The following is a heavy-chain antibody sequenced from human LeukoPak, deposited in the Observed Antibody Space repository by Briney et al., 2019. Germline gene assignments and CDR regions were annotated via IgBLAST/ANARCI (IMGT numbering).Heavy chain of an antibody. V-gene: IGHV3-66*01. CDR3: AREVGSASNGFDP. CDR2: IYSGGST. D-gene: IGHD3-10*01. CDR1: GFTVSSNY. J-gene: IGHJ5*02. Sequence: GGSLRLSCAASGFTVSSNYMSWVRQAPGKGLEWVSVIYSGGSTYYADSVKGRFTISRDNSKNTLYLQMNSLRAEDTAVYYCAREVGSASNGFDPWGQGTLVTVSS.